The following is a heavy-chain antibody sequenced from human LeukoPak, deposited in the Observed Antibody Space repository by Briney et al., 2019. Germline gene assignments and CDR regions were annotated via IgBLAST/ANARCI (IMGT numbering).Heavy chain of an antibody. CDR1: GGSFSGYY. V-gene: IGHV4-34*01. CDR3: ARGTGYSSSWYQY. CDR2: INHSGST. J-gene: IGHJ4*02. D-gene: IGHD6-13*01. Sequence: SETLSFTCAVYGGSFSGYYWSWIRQPPGKGLEWIGEINHSGSTNYNPSLKSRVTISVDTSKNQFSLKLSSVTAADTAVYYCARGTGYSSSWYQYWGQGTLVTVSS.